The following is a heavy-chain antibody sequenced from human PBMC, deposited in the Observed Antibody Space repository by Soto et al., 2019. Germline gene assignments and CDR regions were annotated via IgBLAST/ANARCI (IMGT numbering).Heavy chain of an antibody. Sequence: APVKVSCKASGYTFTSYYMHWVRQAPGQGLEWMGIINPSGGSTSYAQKFQGRVTMTRDTSTSTVYMELSSLRSEDTAVYYCARDAITMVRGVIITGGMDVWGKGTTVTVSS. J-gene: IGHJ6*04. V-gene: IGHV1-46*03. D-gene: IGHD3-10*01. CDR1: GYTFTSYY. CDR3: ARDAITMVRGVIITGGMDV. CDR2: INPSGGST.